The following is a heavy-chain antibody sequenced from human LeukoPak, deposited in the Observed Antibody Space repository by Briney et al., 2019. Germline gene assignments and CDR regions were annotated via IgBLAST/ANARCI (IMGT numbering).Heavy chain of an antibody. CDR1: GFSLSSYA. Sequence: GGSLRLSCAASGFSLSSYAMSWVRQAPGKGLEWVSGINWNGGSTGYADSVKGRFTISRDNAKNSLYLQMNSLRAEDTAVYYCARDNPKLSDYFDYWGQGTLVTVSS. V-gene: IGHV3-20*04. CDR2: INWNGGST. D-gene: IGHD1-14*01. CDR3: ARDNPKLSDYFDY. J-gene: IGHJ4*02.